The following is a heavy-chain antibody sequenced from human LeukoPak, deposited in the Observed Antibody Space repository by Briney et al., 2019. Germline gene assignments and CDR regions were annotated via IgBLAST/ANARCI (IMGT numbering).Heavy chain of an antibody. D-gene: IGHD6-19*01. J-gene: IGHJ5*02. CDR1: GGSISSYY. CDR2: INHSGSA. V-gene: IGHV4-34*01. Sequence: PSETLSLTCTVSGGSISSYYWSWIRQPPGKGLEWIGEINHSGSANYNPSLKSRVTISVDTSKNQFSLKLSSVTAADTAVYYCARHRCGWCRWFDPWGQGTLVTVSS. CDR3: ARHRCGWCRWFDP.